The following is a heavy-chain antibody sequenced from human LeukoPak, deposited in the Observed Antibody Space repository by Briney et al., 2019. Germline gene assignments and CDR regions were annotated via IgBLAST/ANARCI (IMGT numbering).Heavy chain of an antibody. J-gene: IGHJ6*02. D-gene: IGHD5-18*01. CDR3: ARRQRGYSYGYYYYGMDV. CDR1: GFTFSGYF. CDR2: IKPDGSET. Sequence: GGSLRLSCTASGFTFSGYFMSWVRQAPGKGLEWVANIKPDGSETHYVDSLRGRFTISRDNAKNTLYLQMNSLRAEDTAVYYCARRQRGYSYGYYYYGMDVWGQGTTVTVSS. V-gene: IGHV3-7*02.